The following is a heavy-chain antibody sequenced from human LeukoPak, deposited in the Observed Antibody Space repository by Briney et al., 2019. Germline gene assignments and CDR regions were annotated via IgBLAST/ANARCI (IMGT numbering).Heavy chain of an antibody. Sequence: SETLSLTCTVSGGSISSSSYYWGWIRQPPGKGLGWIGSIYYSGSTYYNPSLKSRVTISVDTSKNQFSLKLSSVTAADTAVYYCARGEGAETTVTPYNWFDPWGQGTLVTVSS. CDR3: ARGEGAETTVTPYNWFDP. V-gene: IGHV4-39*07. CDR2: IYYSGST. J-gene: IGHJ5*02. D-gene: IGHD4-11*01. CDR1: GGSISSSSYY.